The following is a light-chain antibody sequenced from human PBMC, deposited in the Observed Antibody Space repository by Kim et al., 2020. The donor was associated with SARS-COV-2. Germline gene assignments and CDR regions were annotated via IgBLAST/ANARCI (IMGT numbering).Light chain of an antibody. V-gene: IGLV3-19*01. CDR2: GDT. Sequence: LGQTVRITCQGDSLRTSFANWYQQKPGQAPVVVIYGDTNRPSGIPDRFSGSSSGNTVSLTITGAQAEDEADYYCKSRDTFGNHGVFGGGTKLTVL. J-gene: IGLJ2*01. CDR3: KSRDTFGNHGV. CDR1: SLRTSF.